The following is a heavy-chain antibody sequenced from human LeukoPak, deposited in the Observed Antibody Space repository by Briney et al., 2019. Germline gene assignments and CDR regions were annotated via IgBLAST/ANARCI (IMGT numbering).Heavy chain of an antibody. CDR1: GGSFSGYF. Sequence: SSETLSLTCAVSGGSFSGYFWSWIRQHPGKGLEWSGYIYYSGSTYYNPSLKSRVTISVDTSKNEFSLKLSSVTAADTAVFYCERGDYSSTVNYFDYWGPGTLVTVSS. D-gene: IGHD6-13*01. V-gene: IGHV4-31*11. J-gene: IGHJ4*02. CDR2: IYYSGST. CDR3: ERGDYSSTVNYFDY.